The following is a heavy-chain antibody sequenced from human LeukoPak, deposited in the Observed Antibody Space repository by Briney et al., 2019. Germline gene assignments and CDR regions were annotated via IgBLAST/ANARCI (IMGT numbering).Heavy chain of an antibody. Sequence: GGSLRLSCAASGITFSSYSMNWVRQAPGKGLEWVSSISSSSSYIYYADSVKGRFTISRDNAKNSLYLQMNSLRAEDTAVYYCARDRSDYFDYWGQGTLVTVSS. CDR2: ISSSSSYI. J-gene: IGHJ4*02. CDR3: ARDRSDYFDY. V-gene: IGHV3-21*01. CDR1: GITFSSYS.